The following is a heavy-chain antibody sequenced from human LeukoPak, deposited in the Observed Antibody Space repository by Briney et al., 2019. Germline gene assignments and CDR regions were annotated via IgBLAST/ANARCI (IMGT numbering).Heavy chain of an antibody. CDR3: ARRIPSGWYEY. CDR1: GGSISRYY. D-gene: IGHD6-19*01. Sequence: WETLSLTCTVSGGSISRYYWSWIRQPPGKGLEWIGYIYYSGSTNYNPSLKSRVTISVDTSKNQFSLKLSSVTAADTAVYYCARRIPSGWYEYWGQGTLVTVSS. J-gene: IGHJ4*02. V-gene: IGHV4-59*08. CDR2: IYYSGST.